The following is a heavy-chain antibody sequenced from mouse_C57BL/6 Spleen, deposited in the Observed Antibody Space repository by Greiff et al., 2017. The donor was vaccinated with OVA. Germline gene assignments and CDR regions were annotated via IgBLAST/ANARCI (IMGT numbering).Heavy chain of an antibody. CDR1: GYTFTSYW. J-gene: IGHJ3*01. CDR3: ARGGSSGYVAWFAY. D-gene: IGHD3-2*02. Sequence: QVQLQQPGAELVRPGSSVKLSCKASGYTFTSYWMHWVKQRPIQGLEWIGNIDPSDSETHYNQKFKDKATLTVDKSSSTAYMQLSSLTSEDSAVYYCARGGSSGYVAWFAYWGQGTLVTVSA. V-gene: IGHV1-52*01. CDR2: IDPSDSET.